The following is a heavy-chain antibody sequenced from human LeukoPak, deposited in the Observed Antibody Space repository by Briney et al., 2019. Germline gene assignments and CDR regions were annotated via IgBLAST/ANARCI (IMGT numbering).Heavy chain of an antibody. V-gene: IGHV4-4*07. CDR1: GASMRNCF. J-gene: IGHJ4*02. CDR3: ARAPAGCGGTCAFDH. CDR2: IYSSGTP. D-gene: IGHD2-15*01. Sequence: SETLSLTCTVSGASMRNCFWCWIRQPAGKGLEWIGRIYSSGTPNYNPSLKSRVPLSVAASDTRFSLRLTSVPAAHTALYYCARAPAGCGGTCAFDHWGQGILVTVSS.